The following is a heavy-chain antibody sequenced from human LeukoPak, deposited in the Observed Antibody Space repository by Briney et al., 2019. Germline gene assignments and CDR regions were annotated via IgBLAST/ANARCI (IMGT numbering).Heavy chain of an antibody. CDR2: INHSGST. CDR3: AATYYYDSSGYYSGYFDY. Sequence: PSETLSLTCAVYGGSFSGYYWSWIRQPPGKGLEWIGEINHSGSTNYNPSLTSRVTISVDTSKNQFSLKLSSVTAADTAVYYCAATYYYDSSGYYSGYFDYWGQGTLVTVSS. D-gene: IGHD3-22*01. V-gene: IGHV4-34*01. CDR1: GGSFSGYY. J-gene: IGHJ4*02.